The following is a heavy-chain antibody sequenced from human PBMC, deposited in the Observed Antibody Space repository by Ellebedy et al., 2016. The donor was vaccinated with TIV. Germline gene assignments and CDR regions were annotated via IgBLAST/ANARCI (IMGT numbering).Heavy chain of an antibody. D-gene: IGHD2-2*01. CDR1: GGSVSSSAYY. CDR2: IYYSGST. V-gene: IGHV4-39*01. CDR3: VRFRSGIVVAPAHYGMDV. J-gene: IGHJ6*02. Sequence: SETLSLXXTVSGGSVSSSAYYWGWIRQPPGKRLEWIGSIYYSGSTYYNPSLKSRVTLSVDSSKNQFSLMLSSVTAADTAVYYCVRFRSGIVVAPAHYGMDVWGQGTTVTVSS.